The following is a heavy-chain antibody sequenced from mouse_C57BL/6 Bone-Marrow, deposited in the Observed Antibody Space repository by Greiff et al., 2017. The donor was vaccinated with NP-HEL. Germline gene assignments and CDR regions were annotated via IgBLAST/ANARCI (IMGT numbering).Heavy chain of an antibody. J-gene: IGHJ4*01. Sequence: EVKLMESGPGLVKPSQSLSLTCSVTGYSITSGYYWNWIRQFPGNKLEWMGYISYDGSNNYNPSLKNRISITRDTSKNQFFLKLNSVTTEDTATYYCARDPLYDYDGPYYAMDYWGQGTSVTVSS. V-gene: IGHV3-6*01. D-gene: IGHD2-4*01. CDR3: ARDPLYDYDGPYYAMDY. CDR2: ISYDGSN. CDR1: GYSITSGYY.